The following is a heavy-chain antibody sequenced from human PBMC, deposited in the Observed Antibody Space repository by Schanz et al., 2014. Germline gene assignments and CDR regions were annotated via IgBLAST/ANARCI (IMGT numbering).Heavy chain of an antibody. CDR3: TRNIIATARAYDI. CDR2: INAYNGDT. D-gene: IGHD6-13*01. J-gene: IGHJ3*02. V-gene: IGHV1-18*04. CDR1: GYTFPSYG. Sequence: QVQLVQSGREVKKPGASVKVSCKASGYTFPSYGISWVRQAPGQGLEWMGWINAYNGDTKFAKTFQDRVTLTTDTSTRTAYMEMRRMRYDATAVYYCTRNIIATARAYDIWGQGTMVTVSS.